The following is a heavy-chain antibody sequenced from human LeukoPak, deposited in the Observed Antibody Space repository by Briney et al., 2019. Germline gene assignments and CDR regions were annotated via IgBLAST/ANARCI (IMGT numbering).Heavy chain of an antibody. CDR1: GYTFTSYG. V-gene: IGHV1-18*01. CDR2: ISAYNGNT. CDR3: AVAYGDYGDLWFDP. J-gene: IGHJ5*02. Sequence: ASVKVSCKASGYTFTSYGISWVRQAPGQGLEWMGWISAYNGNTNYAQKLQGRVTMTTDTFTSTAYMELRSLRSDDTAVYYCAVAYGDYGDLWFDPWGQGTLVTVSS. D-gene: IGHD4-17*01.